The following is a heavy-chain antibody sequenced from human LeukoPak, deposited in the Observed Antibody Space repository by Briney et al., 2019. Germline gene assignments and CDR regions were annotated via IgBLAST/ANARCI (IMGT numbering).Heavy chain of an antibody. Sequence: QPGGSLRLSCAASGFTFSSYWMHWVRQAPGKGLVWVSRINSDGSSTSYADSVKGRFTSSRDNAKNTLYLQMNSLRAEGTAVYHCARIPKTGGYFDYWGQGTLVTVSS. D-gene: IGHD7-27*01. CDR1: GFTFSSYW. J-gene: IGHJ4*02. V-gene: IGHV3-74*01. CDR3: ARIPKTGGYFDY. CDR2: INSDGSST.